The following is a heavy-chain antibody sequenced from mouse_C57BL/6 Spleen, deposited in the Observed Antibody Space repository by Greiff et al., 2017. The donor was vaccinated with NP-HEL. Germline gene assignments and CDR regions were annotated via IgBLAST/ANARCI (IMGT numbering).Heavy chain of an antibody. J-gene: IGHJ4*01. D-gene: IGHD1-1*01. CDR1: GYTFTSYW. CDR2: IYPSDSET. CDR3: ARDGSSSYYAMDY. V-gene: IGHV1-61*01. Sequence: QVQLQQPGAELVRPGSSVKLSCKASGYTFTSYWMDWVKQRPGQGLEWIGNIYPSDSETHYNQKFKDKATLTVDKSSSTAYMQLSSLTSEDSAVYYCARDGSSSYYAMDYWGQGTSVTVSS.